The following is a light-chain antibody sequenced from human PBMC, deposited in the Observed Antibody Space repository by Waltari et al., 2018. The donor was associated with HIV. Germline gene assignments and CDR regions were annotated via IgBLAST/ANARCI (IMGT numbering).Light chain of an antibody. V-gene: IGLV7-43*01. J-gene: IGLJ1*01. CDR3: ISYVGNNIYV. CDR1: TGAVTSGFF. Sequence: QTVVTQEPSLTVSPGGTVTLTCASSTGAVTSGFFPNWFQQKPGQAPRALIYSTNSKHFWTPARFSGSLLGGKAALTLSGVQPEDEAEYYCISYVGNNIYVFGTGTKVTVL. CDR2: STN.